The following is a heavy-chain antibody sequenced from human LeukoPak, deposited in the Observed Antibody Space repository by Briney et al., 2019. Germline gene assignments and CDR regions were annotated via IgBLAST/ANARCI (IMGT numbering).Heavy chain of an antibody. CDR2: IYYSGTT. D-gene: IGHD3-3*01. CDR1: GGSINSYY. CDR3: ARNPRSGYFPHYHYYGMDV. J-gene: IGHJ6*02. Sequence: PSETLSLTCTVSGGSINSYYWSWIRQPSGKGLEWIRYIYYSGTTNYNPSLTSRVTISVDTSKNQFSLKLSSVTAADTAVYYCARNPRSGYFPHYHYYGMDVWGQGTTVTVSS. V-gene: IGHV4-59*01.